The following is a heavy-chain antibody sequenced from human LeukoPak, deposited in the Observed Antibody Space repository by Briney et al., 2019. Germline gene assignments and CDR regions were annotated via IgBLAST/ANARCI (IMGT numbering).Heavy chain of an antibody. V-gene: IGHV1-69*05. CDR1: GGTFSSYA. D-gene: IGHD3-10*01. CDR3: ATGVRHYYGSGSSPYFDY. CDR2: IIPIFGTA. J-gene: IGHJ4*02. Sequence: GASVKVSCKASGGTFSSYAISWVRQAPGQGLEWMGGIIPIFGTANYAQKFQGRVTITTDESTSTAYMELSSLRSEDTAVYYCATGVRHYYGSGSSPYFDYWGQGTLVTVSS.